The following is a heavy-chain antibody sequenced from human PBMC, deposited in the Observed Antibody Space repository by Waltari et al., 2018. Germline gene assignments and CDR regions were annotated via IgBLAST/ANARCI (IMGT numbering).Heavy chain of an antibody. CDR3: ARDQGGIAVAANWFDP. J-gene: IGHJ5*02. Sequence: QVQLVQSGAEVKKPGASVKVSCKASGYTFTGYYMHWVRQTPGQGLEWMGRINPNSGGTNYAQKFQGRVTMTRDTSISTAYMELSRLRSDDTAVYYCARDQGGIAVAANWFDPWGQGTLVTVSS. CDR1: GYTFTGYY. CDR2: INPNSGGT. D-gene: IGHD6-19*01. V-gene: IGHV1-2*06.